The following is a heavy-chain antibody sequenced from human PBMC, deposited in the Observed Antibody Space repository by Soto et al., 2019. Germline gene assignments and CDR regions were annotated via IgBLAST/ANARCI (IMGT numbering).Heavy chain of an antibody. CDR2: IKHDGSVQ. CDR3: ARAPYSNGWYRFDL. CDR1: EFTFSGYW. J-gene: IGHJ4*02. D-gene: IGHD6-19*01. Sequence: GGSLRLSCEASEFTFSGYWMSWVRQAPGKGLEWVADIKHDGSVQYYVDSVKGRFTISRDNAKKLLYLQMNGLRAEDTALYYCARAPYSNGWYRFDLWGQGTLVTISS. V-gene: IGHV3-7*03.